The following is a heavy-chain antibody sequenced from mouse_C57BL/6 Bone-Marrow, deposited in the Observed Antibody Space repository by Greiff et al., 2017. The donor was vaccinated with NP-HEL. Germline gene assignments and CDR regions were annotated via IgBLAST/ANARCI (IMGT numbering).Heavy chain of an antibody. V-gene: IGHV5-4*03. J-gene: IGHJ4*01. CDR3: ARLTVYAMDY. CDR1: GFTFSSYA. CDR2: ISDGGSYT. Sequence: DVMLVESGGGLVKPGGSLKLSCAASGFTFSSYAMSWVRQTPEKRLEWVATISDGGSYTYYPDNVKGRFTISRDNAKNNLYLQMNHLKSEDTAMYYCARLTVYAMDYWGQGTSVTVSS. D-gene: IGHD4-1*01.